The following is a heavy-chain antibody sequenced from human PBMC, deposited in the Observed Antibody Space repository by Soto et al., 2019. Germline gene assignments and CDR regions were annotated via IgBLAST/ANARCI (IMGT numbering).Heavy chain of an antibody. CDR3: ARRYASCFDC. CDR1: GGSISSYY. CDR2: IYYSGST. D-gene: IGHD2-2*01. J-gene: IGHJ4*02. V-gene: IGHV4-59*08. Sequence: QVQLQESGPGLVKPSETLSLTCTVSGGSISSYYWSWIRQPPGEGLEWVGYIYYSGSTNYNPSLKSQVTISVHPSKNQFSPKLSSVTAADTAVYYCARRYASCFDCWGQGTLVSVSS.